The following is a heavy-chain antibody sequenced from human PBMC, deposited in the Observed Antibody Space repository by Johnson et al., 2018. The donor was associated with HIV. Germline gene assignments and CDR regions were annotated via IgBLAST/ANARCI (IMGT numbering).Heavy chain of an antibody. CDR1: GFTVTTKY. CDR2: IYSGGST. V-gene: IGHV3-66*01. CDR3: ASEVRGVLYI. J-gene: IGHJ3*02. Sequence: EVQLVESGGGVVRPGGSLRLSCAASGFTVTTKYMSWVRQAPGKGLEWVSVIYSGGSTYYADSVKGRFTISRDNSKNTLYLQMNSLRVEDTAVYYCASEVRGVLYIWGQGTMVTVSS. D-gene: IGHD3-10*01.